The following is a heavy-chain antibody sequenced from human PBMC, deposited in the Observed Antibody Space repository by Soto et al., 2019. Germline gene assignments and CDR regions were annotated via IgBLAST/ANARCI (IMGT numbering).Heavy chain of an antibody. CDR2: IYYSGST. J-gene: IGHJ4*02. CDR1: GGSTSSGGYY. Sequence: SETLSLTCTVSGGSTSSGGYYWSWIRQHPGKGLEWIGYIYYSGSTYYNPSLKSRVTISVDTSKNQFSLKLSSVTAADTAVYYCARSPVTTFWSLDYWGQGTLVTVSS. V-gene: IGHV4-31*03. D-gene: IGHD4-17*01. CDR3: ARSPVTTFWSLDY.